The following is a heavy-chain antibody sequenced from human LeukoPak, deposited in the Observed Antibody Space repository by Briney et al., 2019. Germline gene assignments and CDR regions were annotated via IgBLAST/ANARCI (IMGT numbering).Heavy chain of an antibody. CDR3: ARDGCYASGSYI. D-gene: IGHD3-10*01. CDR1: GSSMSNYY. J-gene: IGHJ3*02. Sequence: SETLSLTCTVSGSSMSNYYWSGVRQPPGRGREGIGYMYYSGTTNYPPSLERRVTISVDTSNNQFSLKLSSVTAADTAVYYCARDGCYASGSYIWGQGTMVTVSS. CDR2: MYYSGTT. V-gene: IGHV4-59*01.